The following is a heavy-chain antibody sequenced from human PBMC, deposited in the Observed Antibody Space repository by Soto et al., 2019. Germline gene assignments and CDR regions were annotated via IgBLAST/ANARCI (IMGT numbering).Heavy chain of an antibody. V-gene: IGHV3-30*04. CDR2: ISYDGRKK. CDR3: ATAFQYQPLLYADAFDI. Sequence: QVQLVESGGGVVQPGRSLRLSCAASGFTFSSYAMHWVRQAPGKGLEWVAVISYDGRKKYYADSWKGRFTISRDNSKNTLYLQMNSLRAEDTAVYYCATAFQYQPLLYADAFDIWGQGTMVTVSS. D-gene: IGHD2-2*01. CDR1: GFTFSSYA. J-gene: IGHJ3*02.